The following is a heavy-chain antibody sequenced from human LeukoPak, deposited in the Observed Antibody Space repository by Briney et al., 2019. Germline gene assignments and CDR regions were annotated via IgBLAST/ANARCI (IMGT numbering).Heavy chain of an antibody. V-gene: IGHV3-66*01. Sequence: GGSLRLSCAASGFTVSSNYVSWVRQAPGRGLEWVSTIYRGGSTYYADSVKGRFTISRDNSKNTVYLQINTLRVEDTAVYYCARGGLETAVKYFFDYWGQGTLITVSS. CDR1: GFTVSSNY. J-gene: IGHJ4*02. CDR3: ARGGLETAVKYFFDY. CDR2: IYRGGST. D-gene: IGHD1-1*01.